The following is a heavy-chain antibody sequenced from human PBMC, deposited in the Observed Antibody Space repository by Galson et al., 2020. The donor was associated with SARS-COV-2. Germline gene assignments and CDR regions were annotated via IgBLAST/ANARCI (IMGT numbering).Heavy chain of an antibody. Sequence: GESLKISCATSGFTFGDYAMNWLRQAPGRGLEWLGLIRNKVYRWTTEYATSVKGRFTISRDDSKNIAYLQMNSLKTEDTAVYYCTIYCSGGACHSLDTFHIWGQGTRVTVSS. D-gene: IGHD2-15*01. V-gene: IGHV3-49*03. J-gene: IGHJ3*02. CDR3: TIYCSGGACHSLDTFHI. CDR2: IRNKVYRWTT. CDR1: GFTFGDYA.